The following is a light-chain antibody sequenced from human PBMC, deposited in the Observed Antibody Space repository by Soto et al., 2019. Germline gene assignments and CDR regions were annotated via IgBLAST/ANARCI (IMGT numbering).Light chain of an antibody. Sequence: EIVLTQSAATLSLSPRESATFSCRASQSVSNYLAWYQQKPGQAPRVLIYDASNRATGIPARFTGSGSGTDFTLTISSLQPEDFAVYYCQHRSTWPITFGQGTRLEIK. V-gene: IGKV3-11*01. CDR3: QHRSTWPIT. CDR1: QSVSNY. CDR2: DAS. J-gene: IGKJ5*01.